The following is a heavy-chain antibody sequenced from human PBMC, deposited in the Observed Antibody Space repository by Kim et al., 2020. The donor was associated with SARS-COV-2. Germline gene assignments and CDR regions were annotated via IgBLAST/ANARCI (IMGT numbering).Heavy chain of an antibody. V-gene: IGHV3-23*01. D-gene: IGHD3-16*02. Sequence: GGSLRLSCAASGFTFNSYAMAWVRQAPGRGLEWVSLITGSGDKTYYADSVKGRFAISRDNSKNTLFLQMNSLRAEDTAVYYCAKDRWAHTGIVKGGFD. J-gene: IGHJ5*01. CDR3: AKDRWAHTGIVKGGFD. CDR1: GFTFNSYA. CDR2: ITGSGDKT.